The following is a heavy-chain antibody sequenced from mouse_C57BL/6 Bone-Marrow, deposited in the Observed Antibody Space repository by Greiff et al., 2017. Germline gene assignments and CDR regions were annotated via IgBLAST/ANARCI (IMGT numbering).Heavy chain of an antibody. J-gene: IGHJ4*01. CDR3: VRQRPLAMDY. Sequence: EVQLQESGGGLVQPKGSLKLSCAASGFSFNTYAMNWVRQAPGKGLEWVARIRSKSNNYATYYADSVKDRFTISRDDSESMLYLKMNNLKGEDTAMYYCVRQRPLAMDYWGQGTSVTVSS. CDR2: IRSKSNNYAT. V-gene: IGHV10-1*01. CDR1: GFSFNTYA. D-gene: IGHD2-12*01.